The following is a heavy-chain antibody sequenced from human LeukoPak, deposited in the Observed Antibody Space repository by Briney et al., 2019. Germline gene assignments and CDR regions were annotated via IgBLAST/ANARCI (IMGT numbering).Heavy chain of an antibody. CDR2: IYCSGST. V-gene: IGHV4-59*01. Sequence: SETLSLTCTVSGGSISSYYWSWIRQPPGKGLEWIGYIYCSGSTNYNPSLKSRVTISVDTSKNQFSLKLSSVTAADTAVYYCARVRKSGLDYWGQGTLVTVSS. J-gene: IGHJ4*02. D-gene: IGHD3-3*01. CDR1: GGSISSYY. CDR3: ARVRKSGLDY.